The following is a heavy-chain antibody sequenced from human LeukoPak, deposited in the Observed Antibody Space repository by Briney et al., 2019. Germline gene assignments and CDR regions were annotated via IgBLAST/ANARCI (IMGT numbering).Heavy chain of an antibody. Sequence: ASVEVSCKASGYTFTGYYMHWVRQAPGQGLEWMGWINPNSGGTNYAQKFQGRVTMTRDTSISTAYMELSRLRSDDTAVYYCARGPGYYYDSSGYYYGYWGQGTLVTVSS. CDR2: INPNSGGT. V-gene: IGHV1-2*02. CDR3: ARGPGYYYDSSGYYYGY. J-gene: IGHJ4*02. CDR1: GYTFTGYY. D-gene: IGHD3-22*01.